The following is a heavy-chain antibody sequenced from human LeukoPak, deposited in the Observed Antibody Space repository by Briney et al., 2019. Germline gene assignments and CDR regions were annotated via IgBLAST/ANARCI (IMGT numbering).Heavy chain of an antibody. Sequence: GGSLRLSCAASGFTFTTYAMNWVRQAPGKGLEWLADIGNSDGRTYYADSVKGRFTISRDTSQNTLYIQMNSLRTEDTAVYYCAKGGPTGTHYFDFWGQGTLVTVSS. V-gene: IGHV3-23*01. D-gene: IGHD7-27*01. CDR2: IGNSDGRT. CDR1: GFTFTTYA. CDR3: AKGGPTGTHYFDF. J-gene: IGHJ4*02.